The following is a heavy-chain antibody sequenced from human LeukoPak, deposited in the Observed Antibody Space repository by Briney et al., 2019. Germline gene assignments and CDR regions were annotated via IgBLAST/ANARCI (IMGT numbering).Heavy chain of an antibody. J-gene: IGHJ4*02. Sequence: SSETLSLTCTVSGGSISSSSYYWGWIRQPPGKGLEWIGSIYYSGSTYYNPSLKSRVTISVDTSKNQFSLKLSSVTAADTAVYYCARQSSSGRLSDYWGQGTLVTVSS. D-gene: IGHD6-19*01. CDR1: GGSISSSSYY. CDR3: ARQSSSGRLSDY. V-gene: IGHV4-39*01. CDR2: IYYSGST.